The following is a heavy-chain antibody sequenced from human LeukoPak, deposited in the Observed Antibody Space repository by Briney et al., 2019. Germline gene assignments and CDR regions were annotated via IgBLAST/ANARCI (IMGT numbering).Heavy chain of an antibody. CDR2: IYYSGST. Sequence: SETLSLTCTVSGGSISSYYWSWIRQPPGKGLEWIGYIYYSGSTNYNPSLKSRVTISVDTSKNQFSLKLSSVTAADTAVYYCARGYSYDDYYYGMDVWGQGTTVTVSS. V-gene: IGHV4-59*12. D-gene: IGHD5-18*01. J-gene: IGHJ6*02. CDR3: ARGYSYDDYYYGMDV. CDR1: GGSISSYY.